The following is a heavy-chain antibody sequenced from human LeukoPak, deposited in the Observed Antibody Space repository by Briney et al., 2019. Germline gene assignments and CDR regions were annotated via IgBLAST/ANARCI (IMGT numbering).Heavy chain of an antibody. CDR2: IIPIFGTA. Sequence: SVKVSCKASGGTFSSYAISWVRQAPGQGLEWMGGIIPIFGTANYAQKFQGRVTITTDESTSTAYMELSSLGSEDTAVYYCASNVGAARPDAFDIWGQGTMVTVSS. J-gene: IGHJ3*02. CDR1: GGTFSSYA. V-gene: IGHV1-69*05. D-gene: IGHD6-6*01. CDR3: ASNVGAARPDAFDI.